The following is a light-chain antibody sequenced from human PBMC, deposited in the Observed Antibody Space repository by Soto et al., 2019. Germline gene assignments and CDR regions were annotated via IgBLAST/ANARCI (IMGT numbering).Light chain of an antibody. Sequence: DIQMTQSPFSLSASVGDRVTITCRASQSISSYLNWYQQKPGKAPKLLMYGATRLQSGVPSRFSGSGSGTDFTLTISSLQPEDFATYYCHQSYSTLTFGGGTKVEIK. CDR2: GAT. CDR1: QSISSY. V-gene: IGKV1-39*01. J-gene: IGKJ4*01. CDR3: HQSYSTLT.